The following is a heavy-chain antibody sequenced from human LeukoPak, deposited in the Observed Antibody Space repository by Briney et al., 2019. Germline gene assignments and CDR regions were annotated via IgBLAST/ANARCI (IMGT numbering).Heavy chain of an antibody. CDR2: IYSGGST. J-gene: IGHJ3*02. Sequence: GGSLRLSCAVSGFTVSSHYMSWVRQAPGKGLEWVSVIYSGGSTYYADSVKGRFTISRDNSKDTLYLQMNSLRAEDTAVYYCARLGSDAFDIWGQGTMVTVSS. V-gene: IGHV3-53*01. D-gene: IGHD3-10*01. CDR1: GFTVSSHY. CDR3: ARLGSDAFDI.